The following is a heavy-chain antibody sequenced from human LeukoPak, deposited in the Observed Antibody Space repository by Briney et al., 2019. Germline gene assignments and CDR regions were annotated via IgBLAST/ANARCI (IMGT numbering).Heavy chain of an antibody. Sequence: ASVKVSCKASGYTFIRYGISRVRQAPGQGLEWMGWISAYNGNTNYAQKLQGRVTMTTDTPTSTAYMELRSLRSDDTAVYYCARVAAVGGNYAFDIWGQGTMVTVSS. CDR1: GYTFIRYG. CDR2: ISAYNGNT. J-gene: IGHJ3*02. D-gene: IGHD1-26*01. CDR3: ARVAAVGGNYAFDI. V-gene: IGHV1-18*01.